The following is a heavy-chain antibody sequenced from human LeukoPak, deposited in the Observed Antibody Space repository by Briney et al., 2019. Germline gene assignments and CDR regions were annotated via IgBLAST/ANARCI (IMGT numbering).Heavy chain of an antibody. CDR1: GFTFSGSA. CDR2: IRSKANSYAT. D-gene: IGHD5-24*01. CDR3: TRQGVATIRGYYYYYMDV. Sequence: GGSLRLSCAASGFTFSGSAMHWVRQASGKVLEWVGRIRSKANSYATAYAASVKGRFTISRDDSENTAYLQMNSLKTEDTAVYYCTRQGVATIRGYYYYYMDVWGKGTTVTVSS. J-gene: IGHJ6*03. V-gene: IGHV3-73*01.